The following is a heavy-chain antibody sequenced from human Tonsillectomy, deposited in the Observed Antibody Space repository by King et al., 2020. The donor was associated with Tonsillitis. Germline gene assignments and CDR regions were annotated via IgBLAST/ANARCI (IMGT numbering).Heavy chain of an antibody. CDR3: AGGTIDRGTDYYYYGMDV. V-gene: IGHV1-69*01. CDR2: IIPIFGTA. D-gene: IGHD1-1*01. J-gene: IGHJ6*02. CDR1: GGTFSSYA. Sequence: VQLVESGAEVKKPGSSVKVSCKASGGTFSSYAISWVRQAPGQGLEWMGGIIPIFGTANYAQKFQGRVTITADESTSTAYMELSSLRSEDTAVYYCAGGTIDRGTDYYYYGMDVWGQGTTVTVSS.